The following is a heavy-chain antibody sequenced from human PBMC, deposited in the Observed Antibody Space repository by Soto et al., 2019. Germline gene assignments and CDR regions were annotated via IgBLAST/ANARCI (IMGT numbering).Heavy chain of an antibody. J-gene: IGHJ6*02. V-gene: IGHV1-18*04. CDR3: ARDTPVVAAAVKDV. CDR2: ISAYNGNT. D-gene: IGHD6-13*01. CDR1: GYPFGNYG. Sequence: HLVQSGTEVKRPGASVKVSCKASGYPFGNYGISWVRQAPGQGLEWMGWISAYNGNTKYAQKVQGRVTLTTDTASNTAYMELRSLRSEDTAVYYCARDTPVVAAAVKDVWGQGTTVIVS.